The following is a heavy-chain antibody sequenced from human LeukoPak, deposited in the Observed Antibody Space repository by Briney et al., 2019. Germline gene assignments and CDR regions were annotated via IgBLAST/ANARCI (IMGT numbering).Heavy chain of an antibody. V-gene: IGHV3-23*01. CDR2: ISGSGDRT. Sequence: GGSLRLSCAASGLTFSSHGMRSVRQAPGKGLACVSPISGSGDRTYSADSLKGRCASSRDNAKNTVDLQMNSLTAEDTPVYYCARDRGHTFDYWGQGTLVTVSS. J-gene: IGHJ4*02. CDR3: ARDRGHTFDY. D-gene: IGHD5-18*01. CDR1: GLTFSSHG.